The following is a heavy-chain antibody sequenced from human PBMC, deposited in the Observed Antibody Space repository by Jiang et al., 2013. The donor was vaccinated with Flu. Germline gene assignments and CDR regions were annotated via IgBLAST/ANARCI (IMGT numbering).Heavy chain of an antibody. CDR3: ARDTWYDP. J-gene: IGHJ5*02. CDR2: ICYSGRT. Sequence: SSSSYYWGWVRQPPGKGLEWIGSICYSGRTYYNPSLKSRVTISVDTSKNQFSLKLSSVTATDTAVYYCARDTWYDPWGQGTLVTVSS. CDR1: SSSSYY. V-gene: IGHV4-39*07.